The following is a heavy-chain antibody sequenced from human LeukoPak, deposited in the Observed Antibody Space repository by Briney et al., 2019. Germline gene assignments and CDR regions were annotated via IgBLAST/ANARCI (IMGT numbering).Heavy chain of an antibody. D-gene: IGHD3-22*01. CDR3: ARGQPGYYDSSGYFDY. V-gene: IGHV3-30-3*01. CDR1: GFTFSSYA. Sequence: GGSLRLSCAASGFTFSSYAMHWVRQAPGKGLEWVAVISYDGSNKYYAVSVKGRFTISRDNSKNTLYLQMNSLRAEDTAVYYCARGQPGYYDSSGYFDYWGQGTLVTVSS. J-gene: IGHJ4*02. CDR2: ISYDGSNK.